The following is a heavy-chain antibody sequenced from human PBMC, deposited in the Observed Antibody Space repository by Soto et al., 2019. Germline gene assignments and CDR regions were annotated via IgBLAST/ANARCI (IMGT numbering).Heavy chain of an antibody. CDR1: CGSISSYY. V-gene: IGHV4-59*01. CDR2: IYYSGST. D-gene: IGHD2-15*01. Sequence: PSEALSLTWPFSCGSISSYYLGWILQPPWKVLEWIGYIYYSGSTNYNPSLKSRVTISVDTSKNQFSLKLSSVTAADTAVYYCARLYCSGGSCSKYNWFDTWGQGTLVTVSS. J-gene: IGHJ5*02. CDR3: ARLYCSGGSCSKYNWFDT.